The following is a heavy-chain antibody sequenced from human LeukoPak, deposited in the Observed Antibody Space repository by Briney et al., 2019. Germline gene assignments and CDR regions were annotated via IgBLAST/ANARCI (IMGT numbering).Heavy chain of an antibody. J-gene: IGHJ4*02. CDR3: AKAHSSGWCDY. D-gene: IGHD6-19*01. V-gene: IGHV3-30*18. Sequence: GRSLRLSCAASGFTFSSYGMHWVRQAPGKGLEWVAVISYDGSNKYYADSVKGRFTISRDNSKNTLYLQMNSLRAEDTAVYYCAKAHSSGWCDYWGQGTLVTVSS. CDR1: GFTFSSYG. CDR2: ISYDGSNK.